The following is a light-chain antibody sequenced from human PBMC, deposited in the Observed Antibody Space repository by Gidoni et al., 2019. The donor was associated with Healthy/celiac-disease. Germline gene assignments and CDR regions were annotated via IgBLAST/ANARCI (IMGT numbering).Light chain of an antibody. J-gene: IGKJ1*01. CDR2: AAS. Sequence: DIQMTQSPSSLSASVGDRVTITCRARQSISSYLNWYQQKPGKAPKLLIYAASSLQSGVPSMFSGSGSGTDFTLTISSLQPEDFATYYCQQSYSTPTFGQXTKVEIK. CDR1: QSISSY. CDR3: QQSYSTPT. V-gene: IGKV1-39*01.